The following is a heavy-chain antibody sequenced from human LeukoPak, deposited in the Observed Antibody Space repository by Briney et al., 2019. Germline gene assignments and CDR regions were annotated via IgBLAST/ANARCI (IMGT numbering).Heavy chain of an antibody. D-gene: IGHD6-13*01. CDR2: INPNSGGT. CDR1: GYTFTGYY. CDR3: ARSDPPVSSWLDKGGVDAFDI. Sequence: ASVKVSCKASGYTFTGYYMHWVRQAPGQGLEWMGWINPNSGGTNYAQKFQGWVTMTRDTSISTAYMELSRLRSDDTAVYYCARSDPPVSSWLDKGGVDAFDIWGQGTMVTVSS. V-gene: IGHV1-2*04. J-gene: IGHJ3*02.